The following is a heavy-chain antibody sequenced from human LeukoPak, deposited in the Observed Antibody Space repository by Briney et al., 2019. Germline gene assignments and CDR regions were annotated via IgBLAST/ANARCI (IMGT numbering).Heavy chain of an antibody. CDR2: IYTSGST. V-gene: IGHV4-61*02. CDR1: GGSISSGSYY. J-gene: IGHJ6*03. D-gene: IGHD1-26*01. Sequence: PSETLSLTCTVSGGSISSGSYYWSWIRQPAGKGLEWIGRIYTSGSTNYNPSLKSRVTISVDTSKNQFSLKLSSVTAADTAVYYCARVTSGSYRPYYYYMDVWGKGTTVTVSS. CDR3: ARVTSGSYRPYYYYMDV.